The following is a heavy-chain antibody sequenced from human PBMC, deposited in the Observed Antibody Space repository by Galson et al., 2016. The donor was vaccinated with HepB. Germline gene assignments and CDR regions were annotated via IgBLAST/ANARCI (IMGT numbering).Heavy chain of an antibody. J-gene: IGHJ4*02. V-gene: IGHV3-23*01. CDR1: GFTFSSYA. CDR3: ARYSNSWAPFDY. Sequence: SLRLSCAASGFTFSSYAMTWVRQAPGKGLEWVSGISGSGANTYYANAVKGRFTISRDNSNNTLYLQVNSLRAEDTAQYFCARYSNSWAPFDYWGQGSLVTVSS. D-gene: IGHD6-13*01. CDR2: ISGSGANT.